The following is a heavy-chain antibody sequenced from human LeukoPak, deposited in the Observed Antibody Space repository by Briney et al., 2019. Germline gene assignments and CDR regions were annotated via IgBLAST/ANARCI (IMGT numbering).Heavy chain of an antibody. Sequence: ASVKVSCKASGYTFTSYGISWVRQAPGQGLEWMGWISAYNGNTNYAQKLQGRVTMTTVTSTSTAYMELRSLRSDDTAVYYCARGIVVVPAAVFFDPWAREPWSPSPQ. V-gene: IGHV1-18*01. CDR2: ISAYNGNT. CDR1: GYTFTSYG. J-gene: IGHJ5*02. D-gene: IGHD2-2*01. CDR3: ARGIVVVPAAVFFDP.